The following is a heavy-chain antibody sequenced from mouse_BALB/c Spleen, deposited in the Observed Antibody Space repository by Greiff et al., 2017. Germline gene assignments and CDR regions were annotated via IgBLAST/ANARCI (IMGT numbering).Heavy chain of an antibody. Sequence: ESGPGILKPSQTLSLTCSFSGFSLSTSGMGVGWIRQPSGKGLEWLAHIWWDDDKYYNPSLKSQLTISKDTSRNQVFLKITSVDTADTATYYCARKTFSYGSSWRDAMDYWGQGTSVTVSS. CDR2: IWWDDDK. CDR3: ARKTFSYGSSWRDAMDY. J-gene: IGHJ4*01. CDR1: GFSLSTSGMG. V-gene: IGHV8-8*01. D-gene: IGHD1-1*01.